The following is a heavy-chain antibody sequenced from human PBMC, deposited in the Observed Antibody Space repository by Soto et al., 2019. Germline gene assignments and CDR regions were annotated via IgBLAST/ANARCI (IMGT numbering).Heavy chain of an antibody. Sequence: LRLSCAASGFTFSSYGMHWVRQAPGKGLEWVAVIWYDGSNKYYADSVKGRFTISRDNSKNTLYLQMNSLRAEDTAVYYCARSGDYDFWSGYYPYYFDYWGQGTLVTVSS. CDR2: IWYDGSNK. CDR3: ARSGDYDFWSGYYPYYFDY. V-gene: IGHV3-33*01. CDR1: GFTFSSYG. J-gene: IGHJ4*02. D-gene: IGHD3-3*01.